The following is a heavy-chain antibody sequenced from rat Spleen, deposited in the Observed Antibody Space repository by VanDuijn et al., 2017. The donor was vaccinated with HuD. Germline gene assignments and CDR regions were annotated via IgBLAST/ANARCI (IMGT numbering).Heavy chain of an antibody. D-gene: IGHD1-1*01. Sequence: EVQLAETGGGLVQPGRSLKLSCVASGFTFSRYWMYWVCQAPGKGLEWVSSISPGGGNTFYRDSVKGRFTISRDNAKTTLYLQMDSLRSEDTATYYCARRYYSGFDYWGQGVMVTVSS. CDR3: ARRYYSGFDY. V-gene: IGHV5-58*01. CDR2: ISPGGGNT. CDR1: GFTFSRYW. J-gene: IGHJ2*01.